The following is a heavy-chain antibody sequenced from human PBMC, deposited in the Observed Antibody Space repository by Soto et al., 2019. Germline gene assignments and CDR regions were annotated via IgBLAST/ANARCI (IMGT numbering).Heavy chain of an antibody. CDR2: INHSGST. V-gene: IGHV4-34*01. D-gene: IGHD5-12*01. Sequence: SETLSLTCAVYGGSFSGYYWSWIRQPPGKGLEWIGEINHSGSTNYNPSLKSRVTISVDTSKNQISLKLSSVTAADTAVYYCARGDGYNPYYFDYWGQGTLVTVSS. CDR3: ARGDGYNPYYFDY. CDR1: GGSFSGYY. J-gene: IGHJ4*02.